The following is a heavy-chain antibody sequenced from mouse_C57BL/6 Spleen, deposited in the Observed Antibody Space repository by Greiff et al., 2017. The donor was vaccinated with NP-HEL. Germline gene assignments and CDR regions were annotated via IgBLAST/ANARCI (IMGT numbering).Heavy chain of an antibody. CDR2: IHPNSGST. CDR3: ARERNYGYDGAWFAY. Sequence: QVQLKQPGAELVKPGASVKLSCKASGYTFTSYWMHWVKQRPGQGLEWIGMIHPNSGSTNYNEKFKSKATLTVDKSSSTAYTQLSSLTSEDSAVYYCARERNYGYDGAWFAYWGQGTLVTVSA. CDR1: GYTFTSYW. D-gene: IGHD2-2*01. J-gene: IGHJ3*01. V-gene: IGHV1-64*01.